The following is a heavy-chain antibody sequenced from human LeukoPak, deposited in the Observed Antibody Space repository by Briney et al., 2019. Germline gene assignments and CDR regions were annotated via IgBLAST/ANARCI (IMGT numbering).Heavy chain of an antibody. CDR3: AKDRIQGTTVTTEFDY. Sequence: AGGSLRLSCAASGFTFSSYAMSWVRQAPGKGLEWVSAISGSGGSTYYADSVKGRFTISRDNSKNTLYLQMNSLRAEDTAVYYCAKDRIQGTTVTTEFDYWGQGTLVTVSS. V-gene: IGHV3-23*01. CDR2: ISGSGGST. J-gene: IGHJ4*02. CDR1: GFTFSSYA. D-gene: IGHD4-17*01.